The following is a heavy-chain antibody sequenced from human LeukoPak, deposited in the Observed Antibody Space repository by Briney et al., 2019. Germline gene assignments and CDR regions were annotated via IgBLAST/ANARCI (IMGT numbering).Heavy chain of an antibody. J-gene: IGHJ4*02. CDR1: GFTFSSYG. D-gene: IGHD3-3*01. CDR3: AKGRHYDFWSVLDY. V-gene: IGHV3-33*06. Sequence: PGRSLRLSCAASGFTFSSYGMHWVRQAPGKGLEWVAVIWYDGSNKYYADSVEGRFTISRDNSENTLYLQMSSLRPDDTAVYYCAKGRHYDFWSVLDYWGQGTLVTVSS. CDR2: IWYDGSNK.